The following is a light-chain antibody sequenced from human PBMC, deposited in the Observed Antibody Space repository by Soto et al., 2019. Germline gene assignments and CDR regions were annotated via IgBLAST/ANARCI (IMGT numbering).Light chain of an antibody. CDR3: SSFSANRLSV. Sequence: QSALTQPTSVSGSPGQSITISCTGNSNDIGTYDYVCWYQQHPGKAPRLLIHGVRNRPPGISGRFAASKYGLTASLTISGLQAEDEADYYCSSFSANRLSVFGPGTKLTVL. J-gene: IGLJ1*01. V-gene: IGLV2-14*01. CDR2: GVR. CDR1: SNDIGTYDY.